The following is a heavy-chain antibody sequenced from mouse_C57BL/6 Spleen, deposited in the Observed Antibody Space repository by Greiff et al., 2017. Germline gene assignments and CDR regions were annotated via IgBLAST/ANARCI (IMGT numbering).Heavy chain of an antibody. V-gene: IGHV1-15*01. CDR3: TRSWGNYVAWFAY. CDR1: GYTFTDYE. D-gene: IGHD2-1*01. Sequence: VQLQESGAELVRPGASVTLSCKASGYTFTDYEMHWVKQTPVHGLEWIGAIDPETGGTAYNQKFKGKAILTADKSSSTAYMALRSLTSEDSAVYYCTRSWGNYVAWFAYWGQGTLVTVSA. J-gene: IGHJ3*01. CDR2: IDPETGGT.